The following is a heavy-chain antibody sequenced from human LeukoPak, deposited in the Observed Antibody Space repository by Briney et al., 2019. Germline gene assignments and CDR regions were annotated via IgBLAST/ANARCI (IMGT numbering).Heavy chain of an antibody. J-gene: IGHJ4*02. V-gene: IGHV3-23*01. D-gene: IGHD6-13*01. Sequence: GGSLRLSCAASGFTFSSYAMSWVRQAPRKGLEWVSAISGSGGSTYYADSVKGRFTISRDNSKNTLYLQMNSLRAEDTAVYYCATGREGGSWYAFWGQGTLVTVSS. CDR3: ATGREGGSWYAF. CDR2: ISGSGGST. CDR1: GFTFSSYA.